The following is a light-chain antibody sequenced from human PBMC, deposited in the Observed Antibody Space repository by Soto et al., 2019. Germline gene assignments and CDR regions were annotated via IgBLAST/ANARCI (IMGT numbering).Light chain of an antibody. CDR2: EAS. Sequence: EVVLTQYPATLSLSPGERATLSCRASQSISNSLAWYQQKPGQAPRLLIYEASNRATGIPARFSGTGSGTDFTLTISSLEPEDFAVYYCQQRYNWPPCTFGQGTKLEIK. CDR1: QSISNS. J-gene: IGKJ2*02. CDR3: QQRYNWPPCT. V-gene: IGKV3-11*01.